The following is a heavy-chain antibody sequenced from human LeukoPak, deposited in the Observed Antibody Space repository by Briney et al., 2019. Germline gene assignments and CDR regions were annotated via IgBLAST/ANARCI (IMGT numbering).Heavy chain of an antibody. CDR2: ISGSGGST. Sequence: VSLRLSCAASGFTFSSYAMGWVRQAPGKGLEWVSAISGSGGSTYYADSVKGRFTISRDNSKNTLYLQMNSLRAEDTAVYYCAKKGGSSTSCPQVWGQGTLVTVSS. V-gene: IGHV3-23*01. D-gene: IGHD2-2*01. J-gene: IGHJ4*02. CDR1: GFTFSSYA. CDR3: AKKGGSSTSCPQV.